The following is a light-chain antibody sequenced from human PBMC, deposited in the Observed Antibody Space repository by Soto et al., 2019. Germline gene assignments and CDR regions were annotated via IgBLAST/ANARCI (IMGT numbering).Light chain of an antibody. CDR2: RNT. V-gene: IGLV1-44*01. Sequence: QSVLTQPPSVSDTPGQRVTISCSGSSSNIGSNTVNWYRQLPETAPKLLIYRNTHRPSGVPDQLSGSKSGASASLAISGLQYEYGFDCYCGVWGDSLHGCVLGSGTKLTVL. CDR1: SSNIGSNT. J-gene: IGLJ1*01. CDR3: GVWGDSLHGCV.